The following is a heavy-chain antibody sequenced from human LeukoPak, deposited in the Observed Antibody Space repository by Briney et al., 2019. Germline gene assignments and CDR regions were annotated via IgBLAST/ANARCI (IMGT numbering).Heavy chain of an antibody. V-gene: IGHV3-23*01. D-gene: IGHD5-24*01. J-gene: IGHJ4*02. CDR3: AKDRNPRGLQSGNFDY. Sequence: PGGSLRLSCAASGFTFSSYAMSWVRQAPGKGLEWVSAISGSGGSTYYADSVKGRFTISRDNSKNTLYLQMNSLRAEDTAVYYCAKDRNPRGLQSGNFDYWGQGTLVTVSS. CDR1: GFTFSSYA. CDR2: ISGSGGST.